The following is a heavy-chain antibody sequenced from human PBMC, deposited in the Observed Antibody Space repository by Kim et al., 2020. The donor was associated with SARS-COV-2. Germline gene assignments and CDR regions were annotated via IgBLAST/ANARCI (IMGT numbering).Heavy chain of an antibody. J-gene: IGHJ4*02. Sequence: ADSVKGRFTISRDNAKNSLYLQMNSLRAEDTAVYYCASYLWLADNYYFDYWGQGTLVTVSS. CDR3: ASYLWLADNYYFDY. V-gene: IGHV3-21*01. D-gene: IGHD5-18*01.